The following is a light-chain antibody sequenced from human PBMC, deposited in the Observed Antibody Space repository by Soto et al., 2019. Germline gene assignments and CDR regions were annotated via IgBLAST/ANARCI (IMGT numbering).Light chain of an antibody. CDR2: GAS. CDR1: QSVSSSY. Sequence: EIVLTQSPGTLSLSPGERATLSCRASQSVSSSYLAWYQQKPGQAPRLLIYGASSRATGIPDRFSGSGSGTDFPLTISRLEAEDFAVYYCQQYGSSPPLPFGGGTQVEIK. J-gene: IGKJ4*01. CDR3: QQYGSSPPLP. V-gene: IGKV3-20*01.